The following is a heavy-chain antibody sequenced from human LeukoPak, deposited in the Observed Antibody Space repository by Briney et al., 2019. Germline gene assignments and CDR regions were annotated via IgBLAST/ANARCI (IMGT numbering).Heavy chain of an antibody. CDR3: ATPPLGQLWFSVDY. D-gene: IGHD5-18*01. Sequence: PSETLSLTCTVSGGSISSSYYYWGWIRQPPGKGLEWIGSIYYSGSTYYNPSLKSRVTISVDTSKNQFSLKLSSVTAADTAVYYCATPPLGQLWFSVDYWGQGTLVTVSS. CDR2: IYYSGST. V-gene: IGHV4-39*01. J-gene: IGHJ4*02. CDR1: GGSISSSYYY.